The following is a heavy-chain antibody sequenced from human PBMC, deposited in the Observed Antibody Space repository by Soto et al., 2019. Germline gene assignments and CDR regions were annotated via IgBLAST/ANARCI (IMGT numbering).Heavy chain of an antibody. CDR1: GYTFTSYG. CDR3: ARVICSSTSCYSENCFDP. V-gene: IGHV1-18*01. CDR2: ISAYNGNT. J-gene: IGHJ5*02. D-gene: IGHD2-2*01. Sequence: ASVKVSCKASGYTFTSYGISWVRQAPGQGLEWMGWISAYNGNTNYAQKLQGRVTMTTDTSTSTAYMELRSLRSDDTAVFYCARVICSSTSCYSENCFDPWGQGTLVTVSS.